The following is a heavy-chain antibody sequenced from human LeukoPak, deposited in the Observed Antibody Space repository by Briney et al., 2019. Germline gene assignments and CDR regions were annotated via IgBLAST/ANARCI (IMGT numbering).Heavy chain of an antibody. CDR3: ARVTYGSGTYGAFDY. Sequence: GGSLRLSCAASGFTVSSNYMSWVRQAPGKGLEWVSVIYSGGSTYYADSVKGRFTISGDNSKNTLYLQMNSLRAEDTAVYYCARVTYGSGTYGAFDYWGQGTLVTVSS. D-gene: IGHD3-10*01. CDR2: IYSGGST. J-gene: IGHJ4*02. CDR1: GFTVSSNY. V-gene: IGHV3-66*01.